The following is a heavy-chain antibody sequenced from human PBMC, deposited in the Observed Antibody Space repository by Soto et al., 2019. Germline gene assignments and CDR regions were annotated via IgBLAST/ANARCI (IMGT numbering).Heavy chain of an antibody. CDR3: ARVPPTIRFLEWLSYFDY. V-gene: IGHV1-18*04. D-gene: IGHD3-3*01. CDR1: GYTFTSYG. J-gene: IGHJ4*02. CDR2: ISAYNGNT. Sequence: ASVKVSCKASGYTFTSYGISWVRQAPGQGLEWMGWISAYNGNTNYAQKLQGRVTMTTDTSTSTAYMELRSLRSDYTAVYYCARVPPTIRFLEWLSYFDYWGQGTLVTVSS.